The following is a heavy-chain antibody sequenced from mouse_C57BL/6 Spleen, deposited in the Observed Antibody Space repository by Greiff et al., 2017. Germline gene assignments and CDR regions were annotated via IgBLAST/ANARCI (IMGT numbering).Heavy chain of an antibody. J-gene: IGHJ4*01. CDR1: GFTFSDYG. Sequence: EVMLVESGGGLVKPGGSLKLSCAASGFTFSDYGMHWVRQAPEKGLEWVAYISSGSSTIYYADTVKGRFTISRDNAKNTLFLQMTRLRSEDTAMYYCATSYHAMDYWGQGTSVTVSS. CDR3: ATSYHAMDY. V-gene: IGHV5-17*01. CDR2: ISSGSSTI.